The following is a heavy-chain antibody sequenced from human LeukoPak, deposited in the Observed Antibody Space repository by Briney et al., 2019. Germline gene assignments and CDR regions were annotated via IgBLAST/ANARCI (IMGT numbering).Heavy chain of an antibody. J-gene: IGHJ4*02. V-gene: IGHV5-51*01. CDR3: ARRYYYGSGSYEWSYYFDY. D-gene: IGHD3-10*01. CDR1: GYSFTSYW. CDR2: IYPGDSDT. Sequence: GESLKISCKGSGYSFTSYWIGWVRQMPGKGLEWMGIIYPGDSDTRYSPSFQGQVTISADKSISTAYLQWSSLKASDTATYYCARRYYYGSGSYEWSYYFDYWGQGTLVTVSS.